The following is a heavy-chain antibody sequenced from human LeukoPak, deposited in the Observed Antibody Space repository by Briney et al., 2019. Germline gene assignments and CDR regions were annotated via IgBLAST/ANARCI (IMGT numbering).Heavy chain of an antibody. CDR1: GFTFSSYS. Sequence: GGSLRLSCAASGFTFSSYSMNWVRQAPGKGLEWVSSISSSSSYIYYADSVKGRFTISRDNAKNSLYLQMNSLRAEDTAVYYCASVIGLQNYFDYWGQGTLVTVSP. CDR2: ISSSSSYI. D-gene: IGHD3-16*02. J-gene: IGHJ4*02. CDR3: ASVIGLQNYFDY. V-gene: IGHV3-21*01.